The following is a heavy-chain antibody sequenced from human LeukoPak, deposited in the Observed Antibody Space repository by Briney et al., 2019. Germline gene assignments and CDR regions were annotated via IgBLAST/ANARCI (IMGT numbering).Heavy chain of an antibody. Sequence: PSETLSLTCTVSGGSISSYYWSWIRQPPGKGLEWIGYIYYSGSTNYNPSLKSRVTISVDTSKNQFSLKLSSVTAADTAVYYCARVGSRTMVRGVLDYYYYGMDVWGQGTTVTVSS. V-gene: IGHV4-59*08. D-gene: IGHD3-10*01. CDR1: GGSISSYY. CDR3: ARVGSRTMVRGVLDYYYYGMDV. CDR2: IYYSGST. J-gene: IGHJ6*02.